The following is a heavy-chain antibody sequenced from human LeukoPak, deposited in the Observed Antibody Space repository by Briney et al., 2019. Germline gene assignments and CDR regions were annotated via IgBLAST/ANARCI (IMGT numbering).Heavy chain of an antibody. CDR2: IRYDGSNK. CDR1: GFSFSNCG. Sequence: PGGSLRLSCAASGFSFSNCGMHWVRQAPGKGLEWVAFIRYDGSNKYYADSVKGRFTISRDNSKNTLYLQMNSLRAEDTAVYYCAKELDPYYYYYMDVWGKGTTVTVSS. J-gene: IGHJ6*03. CDR3: AKELDPYYYYYMDV. V-gene: IGHV3-30*02. D-gene: IGHD6-6*01.